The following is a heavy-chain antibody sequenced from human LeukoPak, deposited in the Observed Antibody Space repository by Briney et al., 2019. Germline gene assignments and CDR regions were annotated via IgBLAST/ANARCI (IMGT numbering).Heavy chain of an antibody. Sequence: SETLSLTCAVYGGSFSGYYWSWIRQHPGEGREWIGEINHSGSTNYNPSLKSRVTISVDTSKNQFSLKLSSVTAADTAVYYCARGRYNGSEKFDYWGQGTLVTVSS. CDR1: GGSFSGYY. D-gene: IGHD3-10*01. J-gene: IGHJ4*02. CDR2: INHSGST. CDR3: ARGRYNGSEKFDY. V-gene: IGHV4-34*01.